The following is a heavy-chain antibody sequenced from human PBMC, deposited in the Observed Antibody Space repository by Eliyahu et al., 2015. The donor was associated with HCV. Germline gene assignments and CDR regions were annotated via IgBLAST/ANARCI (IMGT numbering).Heavy chain of an antibody. Sequence: EVQLVESGGGLVQPGGSLRLSCTASGFTFSNYWMHWVRQAPGKGLVWVFSRISSDGSSTSYADSVKARFTISRDNAKNTLYLQMNSLRVEDTAVYYCARGLSGSRAYWGQGTLVTVSS. V-gene: IGHV3-74*01. CDR1: GFTFSNYW. CDR3: ARGLSGSRAY. D-gene: IGHD1-26*01. CDR2: ISSDGSST. J-gene: IGHJ4*02.